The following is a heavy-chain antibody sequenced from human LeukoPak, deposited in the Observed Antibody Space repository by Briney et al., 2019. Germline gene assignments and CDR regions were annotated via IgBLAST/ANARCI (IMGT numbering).Heavy chain of an antibody. J-gene: IGHJ5*02. Sequence: GESLKISCKGSGYSFTSYWIGWVRQMPGKGLEWMGIIYPGDSDTRYSPSFQGQVTISADKSIRTAYLQWSSLKASDTAMYYCARLVGLLSGQFWFDPWGQGTLVTVSS. CDR1: GYSFTSYW. CDR3: ARLVGLLSGQFWFDP. D-gene: IGHD1-26*01. CDR2: IYPGDSDT. V-gene: IGHV5-51*01.